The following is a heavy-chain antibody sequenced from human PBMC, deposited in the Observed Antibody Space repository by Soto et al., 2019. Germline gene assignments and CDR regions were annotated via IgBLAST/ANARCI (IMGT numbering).Heavy chain of an antibody. J-gene: IGHJ4*02. CDR2: INQPGSEK. V-gene: IGHV3-7*01. D-gene: IGHD3-3*01. CDR1: GFSFSSYW. CDR3: AREWSYFDY. Sequence: PGGSLRLSCAASGFSFSSYWMGWVRQAPGKGLEWVANINQPGSEKYYVDSVKGRFTISRGNAKNSLYLQMNSLRAEDTAVYYCAREWSYFDYWGQGTLVTVSS.